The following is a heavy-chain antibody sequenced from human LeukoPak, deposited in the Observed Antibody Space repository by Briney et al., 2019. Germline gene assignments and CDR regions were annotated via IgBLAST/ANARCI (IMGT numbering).Heavy chain of an antibody. CDR3: AKAIAEAGYYYYYGMDV. CDR2: IYTSGST. CDR1: GGSISSYY. D-gene: IGHD6-19*01. J-gene: IGHJ6*02. Sequence: SETLSLTCTVSGGSISSYYWSWIRQPAGKGLEWIGRIYTSGSTNYNPSLKSRVTMSVDTSKNQFSLKLSSVTAADTAVYYCAKAIAEAGYYYYYGMDVWGQGTTVTVSS. V-gene: IGHV4-4*07.